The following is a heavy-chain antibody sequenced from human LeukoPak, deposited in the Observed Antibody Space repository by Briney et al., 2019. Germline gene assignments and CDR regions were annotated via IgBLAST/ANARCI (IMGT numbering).Heavy chain of an antibody. CDR2: INTNTGNP. CDR3: ARALAAAGTNWFDP. CDR1: GYTFTSYA. Sequence: ASVKVSCKASGYTFTSYAMNWVRQAPGQGLEWMGWINTNTGNPTYAQGFTGRFVFSFDTSVSTAYLQISSLRAEDTAVYCCARALAAAGTNWFDPWGQETLVTVSS. D-gene: IGHD6-13*01. J-gene: IGHJ5*02. V-gene: IGHV7-4-1*02.